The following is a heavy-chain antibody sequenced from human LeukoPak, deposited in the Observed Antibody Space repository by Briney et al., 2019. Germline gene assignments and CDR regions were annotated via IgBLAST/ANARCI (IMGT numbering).Heavy chain of an antibody. CDR1: GGSISSGGYY. CDR2: IYYSGST. Sequence: PSQTLSLTCTVSGGSISSGGYYWSWIRQHPGKGLEWIGYIYYSGSTYYNPSLKSRVTISVDTSKNQFSLKLSSVTAADTAVYYCARDAPLHPCSGGSCYSPYYYGMDVWGQGTTVTVSS. V-gene: IGHV4-31*03. J-gene: IGHJ6*02. D-gene: IGHD2-15*01. CDR3: ARDAPLHPCSGGSCYSPYYYGMDV.